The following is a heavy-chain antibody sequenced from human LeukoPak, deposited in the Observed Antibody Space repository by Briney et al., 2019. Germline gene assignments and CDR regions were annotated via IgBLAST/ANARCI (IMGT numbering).Heavy chain of an antibody. CDR3: ARGPRKPPTEWLLPTDYYYYYMDV. V-gene: IGHV3-74*01. CDR2: INSDGSST. Sequence: PGGSLRLSCAASGFTFSSYWMHWVRQAPGKGLVWVSRINSDGSSTSYADSVKGRFTISRDNAKNTLYLQMNSLRAEDTAVYYCARGPRKPPTEWLLPTDYYYYYMDVWGKGTTVTVSS. CDR1: GFTFSSYW. J-gene: IGHJ6*03. D-gene: IGHD3-3*01.